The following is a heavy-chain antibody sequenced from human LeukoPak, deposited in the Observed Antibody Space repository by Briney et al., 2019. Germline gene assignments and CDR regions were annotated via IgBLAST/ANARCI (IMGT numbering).Heavy chain of an antibody. CDR2: IYYSGST. D-gene: IGHD6-25*01. J-gene: IGHJ5*02. CDR1: GGPFNDYY. V-gene: IGHV4-59*01. Sequence: SETLSLTCAVYGGPFNDYYWSWIRQPPGKGLEWIGYIYYSGSTNYNPSLKSRVTISVDTSKNQFSLKLSSVTAADTAVYYCAGGQRLDQEWFDPWGQGTLVTVSS. CDR3: AGGQRLDQEWFDP.